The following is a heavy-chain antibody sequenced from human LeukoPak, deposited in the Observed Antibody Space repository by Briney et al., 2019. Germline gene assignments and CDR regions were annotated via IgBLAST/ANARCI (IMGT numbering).Heavy chain of an antibody. Sequence: SETLSLTCTVSGGSISSGDYYWSWIRQPPGKGLEWIGYIYYSGSSYYNPSLKSRVTISLDTSKNQSSLKLSSVTAADTAVYYCARGPVYMDVWGKGTTVTVSS. D-gene: IGHD5/OR15-5a*01. CDR1: GGSISSGDYY. CDR3: ARGPVYMDV. V-gene: IGHV4-30-4*01. CDR2: IYYSGSS. J-gene: IGHJ6*04.